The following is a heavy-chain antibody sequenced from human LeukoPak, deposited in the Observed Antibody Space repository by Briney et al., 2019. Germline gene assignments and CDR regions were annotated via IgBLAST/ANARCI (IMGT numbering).Heavy chain of an antibody. CDR2: IWSDGTNT. CDR3: ARDAQRGFDYSNSLRY. CDR1: GFIFSHYG. Sequence: GGSLRLSCAASGFIFSHYGMHWVRQAPGKGLEWVAVIWSDGTNTFYAGSVKGRFTISRDNAQNTVFLRMSSLRVEDTAMYYCARDAQRGFDYSNSLRYWGHGTLVTVSS. V-gene: IGHV3-30*12. D-gene: IGHD4-11*01. J-gene: IGHJ4*01.